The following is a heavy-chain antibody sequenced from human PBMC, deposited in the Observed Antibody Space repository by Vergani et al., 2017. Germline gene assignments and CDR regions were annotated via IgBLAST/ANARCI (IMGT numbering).Heavy chain of an antibody. Sequence: QVQLVQSGAEVKKPGASVKVSCKASGYTFTSYDIHWVRQATGQGLEWMGWMNPNSGNTGYAQKLQGSVTMTRNTSISTAYMELSSLRSEDTAVYYCARGTGYCSSTSCYMYYWGQGTLVTVSS. CDR2: MNPNSGNT. CDR1: GYTFTSYD. V-gene: IGHV1-8*01. D-gene: IGHD2-2*02. CDR3: ARGTGYCSSTSCYMYY. J-gene: IGHJ4*02.